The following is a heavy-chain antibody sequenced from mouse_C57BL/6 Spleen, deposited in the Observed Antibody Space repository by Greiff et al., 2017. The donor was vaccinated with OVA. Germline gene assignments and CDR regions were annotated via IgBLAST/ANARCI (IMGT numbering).Heavy chain of an antibody. CDR2: IDPSDSYT. Sequence: QVQLQQPGAELVKPGASVKLCKASGYTFTSYWMQWVKQRPGQGLEWIGEIDPSDSYTNYNQKFKGKATLTVDTSSSTAYMQLSSLTSEDSAVYYCARGLGSYYFDYWGQGTTLTVSS. V-gene: IGHV1-50*01. CDR3: ARGLGSYYFDY. CDR1: GYTFTSYW. D-gene: IGHD4-1*01. J-gene: IGHJ2*01.